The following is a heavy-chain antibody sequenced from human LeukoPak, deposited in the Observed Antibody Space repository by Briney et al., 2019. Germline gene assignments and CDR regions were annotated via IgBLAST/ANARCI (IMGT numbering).Heavy chain of an antibody. D-gene: IGHD6-13*01. CDR1: GFTFSSYA. Sequence: GGSLRLSCAASGFTFSSYAMNWVRQAPGKGLEWVSSISSSSSYIYYADSVKGRFTISRDNAKNSLYLQMNSLRAEDTAVYYCARDLVYLVRPGWGQGTLVTVSS. CDR2: ISSSSSYI. J-gene: IGHJ4*02. V-gene: IGHV3-21*01. CDR3: ARDLVYLVRPG.